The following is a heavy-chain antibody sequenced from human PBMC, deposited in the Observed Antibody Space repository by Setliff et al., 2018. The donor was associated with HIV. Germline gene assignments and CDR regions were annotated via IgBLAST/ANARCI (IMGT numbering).Heavy chain of an antibody. CDR1: GDSIKSSTYH. CDR3: ARDPHYFDRSGHYSYFYFDY. CDR2: ISYSGNT. V-gene: IGHV4-39*07. Sequence: PSETLSLTCNVSGDSIKSSTYHWGWIRQPPGKGLEWIGSISYSGNTYYHPSLQSRVTISLDMSKNQFSLKVKSVTAADTAVYYCARDPHYFDRSGHYSYFYFDYWGQGMLVTVSS. J-gene: IGHJ4*02. D-gene: IGHD3-22*01.